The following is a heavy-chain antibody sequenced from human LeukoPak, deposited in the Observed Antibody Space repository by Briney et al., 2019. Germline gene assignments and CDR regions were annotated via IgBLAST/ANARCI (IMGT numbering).Heavy chain of an antibody. CDR3: ARDPYDSSWGLCYFDY. CDR1: RFMFSSYA. CDR2: ISGSGGST. Sequence: GGSLRLSSAASRFMFSSYAMSWVRQAPGKGLEWVSGISGSGGSTYYADSVKGRFTISRDNSKNTLYLQMNSLRAEDTAVYYCARDPYDSSWGLCYFDYWGQGNLVTVSS. D-gene: IGHD3-22*01. J-gene: IGHJ4*02. V-gene: IGHV3-23*01.